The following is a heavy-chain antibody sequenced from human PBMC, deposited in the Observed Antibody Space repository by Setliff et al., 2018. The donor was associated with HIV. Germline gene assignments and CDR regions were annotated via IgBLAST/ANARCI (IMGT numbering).Heavy chain of an antibody. J-gene: IGHJ4*02. CDR1: GYTFTSYA. CDR2: INAGNGNT. CDR3: ARDSTYGSGSYPFDY. Sequence: ASVKVSCKASGYTFTSYAMHWVRQAPGQRLEWMGWINAGNGNTKYSQKFQGRVTITRDTSARTAYMELSSLRSEDTAVYYWARDSTYGSGSYPFDYWGQGTLVTVSS. V-gene: IGHV1-3*01. D-gene: IGHD3-10*01.